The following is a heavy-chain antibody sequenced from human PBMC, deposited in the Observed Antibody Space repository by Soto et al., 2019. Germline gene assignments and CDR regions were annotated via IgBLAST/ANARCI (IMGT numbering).Heavy chain of an antibody. CDR1: GYTFTSYG. CDR3: ARVNYYASGSYYYYHMDV. Sequence: QVQLVQSGAEVKKPGASVKVSCKASGYTFTSYGISWVRQAPGQGLEWMGWISAYNCNTNYAQKLQGRVTMTTDTSTSTACMELRSLRSDDTAVYYCARVNYYASGSYYYYHMDVWGQGTTVTVSS. V-gene: IGHV1-18*01. J-gene: IGHJ6*02. CDR2: ISAYNCNT. D-gene: IGHD3-10*01.